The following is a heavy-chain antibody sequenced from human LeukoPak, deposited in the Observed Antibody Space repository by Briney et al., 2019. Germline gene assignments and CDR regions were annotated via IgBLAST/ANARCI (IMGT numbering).Heavy chain of an antibody. J-gene: IGHJ4*02. CDR2: ISSSGSTI. CDR3: ARDRLTGYDYSESCFDY. D-gene: IGHD5-12*01. CDR1: GFTFSDYY. Sequence: GGSLRLSCAASGFTFSDYYMSWIRQAPGKGLEWVSYISSSGSTIYYADSVKGRFTISRDNAKNSLYLQMNSLRAEDTAVYSCARDRLTGYDYSESCFDYWGQGTLVTVSS. V-gene: IGHV3-11*04.